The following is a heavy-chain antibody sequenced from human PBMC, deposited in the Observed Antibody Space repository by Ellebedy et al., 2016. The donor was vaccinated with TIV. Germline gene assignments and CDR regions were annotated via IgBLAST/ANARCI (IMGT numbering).Heavy chain of an antibody. CDR3: ASMVYAIKLENPDYYYYGMDV. CDR2: INSDGSST. D-gene: IGHD2-8*01. J-gene: IGHJ6*02. Sequence: GGSLRLXCAASGFTFSSYWMHWVRQAPGKGLVWVSRINSDGSSTSYADSVKGRFTISRDNAKNTLYLQMNSLRAEDTAVYYCASMVYAIKLENPDYYYYGMDVWGQGTTVTVSS. V-gene: IGHV3-74*01. CDR1: GFTFSSYW.